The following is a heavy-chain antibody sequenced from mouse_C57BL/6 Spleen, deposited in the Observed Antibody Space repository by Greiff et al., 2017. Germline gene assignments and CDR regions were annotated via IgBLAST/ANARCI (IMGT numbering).Heavy chain of an antibody. CDR1: GFSLTSYG. J-gene: IGHJ4*01. D-gene: IGHD2-13*01. CDR2: IWGGGST. CDR3: AKHGDPTIMDY. Sequence: VQVVESGPGLVAPSQSLSITCTVTGFSLTSYGLDWVRQPPGKGLGWLGVIWGGGSTNYNSALMSRLSISKDNSKSQVFLTMHSLQTDDTAMYYCAKHGDPTIMDYWGQGTSVTVSS. V-gene: IGHV2-9*01.